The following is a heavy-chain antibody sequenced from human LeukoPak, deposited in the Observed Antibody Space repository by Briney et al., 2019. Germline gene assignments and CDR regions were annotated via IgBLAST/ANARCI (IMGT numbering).Heavy chain of an antibody. CDR2: ISNDGYVK. Sequence: PGGSLRLSCAASEFSFSNYAMHWVRQSPGKGLEWVAVISNDGYVKFYADFVQGRFTISRDNSKNTVFLEMNSLRVEDAAVYYCASEDPRDCWGQGTLVTVSS. CDR3: ASEDPRDC. V-gene: IGHV3-30*03. J-gene: IGHJ4*02. CDR1: EFSFSNYA.